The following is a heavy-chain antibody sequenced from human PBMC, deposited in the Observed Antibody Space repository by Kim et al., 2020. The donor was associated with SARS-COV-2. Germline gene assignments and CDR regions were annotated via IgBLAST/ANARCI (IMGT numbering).Heavy chain of an antibody. V-gene: IGHV3-13*01. J-gene: IGHJ3*02. CDR2: IGTAGDT. D-gene: IGHD1-1*01. CDR3: ARGGNTMGTSPLFDI. Sequence: GGSLRLSCAASGFTFSSYDMHWVRQATGKGLEWVSAIGTAGDTYYPGSVKGRFTISRENAKNSLYLQMNSLRAGDTAVYYCARGGNTMGTSPLFDIWGQGTMVTVSS. CDR1: GFTFSSYD.